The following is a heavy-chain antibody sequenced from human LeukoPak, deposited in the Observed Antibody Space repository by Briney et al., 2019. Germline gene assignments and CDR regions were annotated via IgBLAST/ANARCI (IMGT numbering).Heavy chain of an antibody. V-gene: IGHV4-59*01. D-gene: IGHD3-10*01. CDR1: GGSISSYY. J-gene: IGHJ3*02. Sequence: PSETLSLTCTVSGGSISSYYWSWIRQPPGKGLEWIGYIYYSGSTNYNPSLKSRVTISVDTSKNQFSLKLSSVTAADTAVYYCARGGGDYKNAFDIWGQGTMVTVSS. CDR2: IYYSGST. CDR3: ARGGGDYKNAFDI.